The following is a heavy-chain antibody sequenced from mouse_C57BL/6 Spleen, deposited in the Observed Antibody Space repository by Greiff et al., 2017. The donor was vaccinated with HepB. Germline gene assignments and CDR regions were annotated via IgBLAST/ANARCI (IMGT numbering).Heavy chain of an antibody. CDR2: ISSGSSTI. Sequence: EVKLMESGGGLVKPGGSLKLSCAASGFTFSDYGMHWVRQAPEKGLEWVAYISSGSSTIYYADTVKGRFTISRDNAKNTLFLQMTSLRSEDTAVYYCASTSEYYGSSESLEYFDVWGTGTTVTVSS. CDR1: GFTFSDYG. V-gene: IGHV5-17*01. CDR3: ASTSEYYGSSESLEYFDV. D-gene: IGHD1-1*01. J-gene: IGHJ1*03.